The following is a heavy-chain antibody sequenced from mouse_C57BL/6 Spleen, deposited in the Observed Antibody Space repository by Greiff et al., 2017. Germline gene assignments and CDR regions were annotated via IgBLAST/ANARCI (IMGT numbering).Heavy chain of an antibody. CDR3: ARGGQLRLPFAY. D-gene: IGHD3-2*02. CDR2: IDPSDSYT. V-gene: IGHV1-59*01. J-gene: IGHJ3*01. CDR1: GYTFTSYW. Sequence: VQLQQPGAELVRPGTSVKLSCKASGYTFTSYWMHWVKQRPGQGLEWIGVIDPSDSYTNYNQKFKGKATLTVDTSSSTAYMQLSSLTSEDSAVYYCARGGQLRLPFAYWGQGTLVTVSA.